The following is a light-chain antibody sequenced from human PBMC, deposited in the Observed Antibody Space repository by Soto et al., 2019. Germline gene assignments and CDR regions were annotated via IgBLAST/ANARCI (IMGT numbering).Light chain of an antibody. Sequence: DIQMTQSPSTLSASVGDRVTITCRASQSISSWLAWYQQKPGKAPKLLIYDASSLESGVPSRFRGRGSVRAFTPAINYWQTDDFVSYSGEEYNCYSGRVGQGTKVEIK. CDR2: DAS. CDR1: QSISSW. CDR3: EEYNCYSGR. J-gene: IGKJ1*01. V-gene: IGKV1-5*01.